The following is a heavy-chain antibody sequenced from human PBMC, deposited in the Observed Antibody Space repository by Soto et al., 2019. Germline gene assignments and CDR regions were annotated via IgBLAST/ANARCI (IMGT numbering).Heavy chain of an antibody. V-gene: IGHV4-38-2*01. CDR2: IHHSGST. J-gene: IGHJ6*02. Sequence: SETLSLTCAVSGYSISSGYYWGWIRQPPGKGLEWIGNIHHSGSTYYNSSLKSRVTISVDTSKNQFSLKLSSVTAADTAVYYCARAFSGDYAAYYYGMDVWGQGTTVTVSS. CDR1: GYSISSGYY. CDR3: ARAFSGDYAAYYYGMDV. D-gene: IGHD4-17*01.